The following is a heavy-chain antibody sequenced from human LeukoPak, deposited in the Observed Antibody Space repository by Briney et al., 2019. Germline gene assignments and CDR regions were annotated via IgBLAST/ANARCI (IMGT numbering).Heavy chain of an antibody. Sequence: SLRLSSAPSRVTLAVYTMRSGPETPGGGVEWGLGISWNSASIGYADSAKGRFPISRDKAKNTLFLQMNTLRAEDTAVYYCARGYYYDRRGYWGQGTLVTVSS. CDR1: RVTLAVYT. V-gene: IGHV3-9*01. D-gene: IGHD3-22*01. CDR2: ISWNSASI. J-gene: IGHJ4*02. CDR3: ARGYYYDRRGY.